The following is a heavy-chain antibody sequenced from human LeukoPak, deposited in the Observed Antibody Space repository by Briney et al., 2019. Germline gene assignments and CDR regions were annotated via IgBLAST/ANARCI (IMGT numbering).Heavy chain of an antibody. CDR1: GGSISSSSYY. D-gene: IGHD2-15*01. J-gene: IGHJ6*02. Sequence: PSETLSLTCTVSGGSISSSSYYWGWLRQPPGKGLEWIGSIYYSGSTYYNPSLKSRVTISVDTSKNQFSLKLSSATAADTAVYYCARGRRYCSGGSCYRYYYYGMDVWGQGTTVTVSS. V-gene: IGHV4-39*01. CDR3: ARGRRYCSGGSCYRYYYYGMDV. CDR2: IYYSGST.